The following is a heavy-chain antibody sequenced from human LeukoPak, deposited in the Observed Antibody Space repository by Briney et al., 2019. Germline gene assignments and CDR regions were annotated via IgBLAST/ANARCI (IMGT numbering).Heavy chain of an antibody. CDR1: GFTFSSYA. CDR2: ISYDGSNK. Sequence: GGSLRLSCAASGFTFSSYAMHWVRQAPGKGLEWVAVISYDGSNKYYADSVKGRFTISRDNSKNTLYLQMSSLRAEDTAVYYCARDGGWSLDYWGQGTLVTVSS. D-gene: IGHD6-19*01. V-gene: IGHV3-30-3*01. CDR3: ARDGGWSLDY. J-gene: IGHJ4*02.